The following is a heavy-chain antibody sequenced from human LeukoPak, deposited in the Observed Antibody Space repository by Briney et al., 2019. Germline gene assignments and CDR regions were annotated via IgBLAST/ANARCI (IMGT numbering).Heavy chain of an antibody. V-gene: IGHV4-4*02. CDR3: ASGVKVGSSWDFDY. CDR1: GGSISSSNW. CDR2: IHHSGST. Sequence: PSETLSLTCAVSGGSISSSNWWSWVRQPPGKGLEWIGEIHHSGSTNYNPSLKSRVTISVDKSKNQFSLKLSSVTAADTAVYYCASGVKVGSSWDFDYWGQGTLVTVSS. D-gene: IGHD6-13*01. J-gene: IGHJ4*02.